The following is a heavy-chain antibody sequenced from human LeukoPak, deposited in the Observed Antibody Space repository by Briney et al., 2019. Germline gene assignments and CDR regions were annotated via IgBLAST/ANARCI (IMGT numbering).Heavy chain of an antibody. J-gene: IGHJ4*02. CDR2: VYHVGTT. CDR1: GYSIGSGYY. Sequence: LETLSLTCTVSGYSIGSGYYWGWIRQPPGKGLEWIVVYHVGTTDYNPSLRSRVTISVDTSKNQFSLKLSSVTAADTAVYYCARHQRFRAYMVRGVISHFDYWGQGTLVTVSS. D-gene: IGHD3-10*01. V-gene: IGHV4-38-2*02. CDR3: ARHQRFRAYMVRGVISHFDY.